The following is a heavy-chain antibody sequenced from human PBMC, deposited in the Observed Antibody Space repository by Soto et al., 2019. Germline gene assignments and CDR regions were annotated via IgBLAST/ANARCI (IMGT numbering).Heavy chain of an antibody. CDR1: GFTFSTYW. Sequence: PGGSLRLSCAASGFTFSTYWMSWVRQAPGKGLEWVANIKQDGSEKYYVDSVKGRFTISRDNAKNSLYLQMNSLRAEDTAEYYCARLSYYFYSMDVWGKGTTVTVSS. CDR3: ARLSYYFYSMDV. V-gene: IGHV3-7*01. J-gene: IGHJ6*03. CDR2: IKQDGSEK.